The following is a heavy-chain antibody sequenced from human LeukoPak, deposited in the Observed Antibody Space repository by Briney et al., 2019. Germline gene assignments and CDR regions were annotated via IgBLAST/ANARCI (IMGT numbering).Heavy chain of an antibody. CDR3: ARTSGWYPYFDY. J-gene: IGHJ4*02. CDR2: IWYDGSNK. CDR1: GSTFSSYG. D-gene: IGHD6-19*01. Sequence: GGSLRLSCAASGSTFSSYGMHWVRQAPGKGLGWVAVIWYDGSNKYYADSVKGRFTISRDNSKNTVDLQMNSLRAEDTAVYYCARTSGWYPYFDYWGQGTLVTVSS. V-gene: IGHV3-33*01.